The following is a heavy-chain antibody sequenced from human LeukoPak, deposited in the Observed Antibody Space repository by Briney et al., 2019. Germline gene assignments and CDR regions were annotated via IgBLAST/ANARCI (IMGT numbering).Heavy chain of an antibody. J-gene: IGHJ4*02. Sequence: GGSLRLSCTVSGFTVSSNSMSWVRQAPGKGLEWVSFIYSDNTHYSDSVKGRFTISRDNSKNTLYLQMNSLRAEDTAVYYCARDGGTRLKYSYGYGDYWGQGTLVTVSS. D-gene: IGHD5-18*01. CDR1: GFTVSSNS. V-gene: IGHV3-53*01. CDR2: IYSDNT. CDR3: ARDGGTRLKYSYGYGDY.